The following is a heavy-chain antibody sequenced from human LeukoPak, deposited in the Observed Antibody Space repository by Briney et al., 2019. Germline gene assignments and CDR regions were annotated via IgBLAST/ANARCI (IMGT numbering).Heavy chain of an antibody. CDR3: ERGARYYDFWSGYYGH. CDR1: GFTFSSYW. Sequence: GGSLRLSCAASGFTFSSYWMSWVRQAPGKGLEWVANIKQDGSEKYYVDSVKGRFTISRDNAKNSLYLQMNSLRAEDTAVYYCERGARYYDFWSGYYGHWGQGTLVTVSS. V-gene: IGHV3-7*03. CDR2: IKQDGSEK. J-gene: IGHJ4*02. D-gene: IGHD3-3*01.